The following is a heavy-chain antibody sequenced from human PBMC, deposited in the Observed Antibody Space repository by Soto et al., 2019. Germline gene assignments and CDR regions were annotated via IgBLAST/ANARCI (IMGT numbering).Heavy chain of an antibody. V-gene: IGHV3-30*18. CDR1: GFTFSNYG. CDR3: AKDRQDGYGANRLYGLDV. Sequence: QVQLVESGGGVVQPGRSLRLSCVASGFTFSNYGMHWVRQTPDMGLGGVATISYDETHKYYAGSVKGRFTISRDNSKNTLFLEMNSLRPEDTAVYYCAKDRQDGYGANRLYGLDVWGQGTTVTVSS. CDR2: ISYDETHK. D-gene: IGHD5-18*01. J-gene: IGHJ6*02.